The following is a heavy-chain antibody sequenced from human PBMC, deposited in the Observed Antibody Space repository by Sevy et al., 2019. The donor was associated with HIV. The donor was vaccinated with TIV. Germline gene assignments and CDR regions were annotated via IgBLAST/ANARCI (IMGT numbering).Heavy chain of an antibody. J-gene: IGHJ4*02. CDR3: AREENRELGTIPLDS. CDR1: GFTFSHHN. Sequence: GGSLRLSCAASGFTFSHHNMNWVRQAPGKGLEWISYISKSGSTTYLADSVRGRVTLSRDNAKNSLFLEMHSLTDEDTAVYYCAREENRELGTIPLDSWGRGIQVTVSS. CDR2: ISKSGSTT. D-gene: IGHD7-27*01. V-gene: IGHV3-48*02.